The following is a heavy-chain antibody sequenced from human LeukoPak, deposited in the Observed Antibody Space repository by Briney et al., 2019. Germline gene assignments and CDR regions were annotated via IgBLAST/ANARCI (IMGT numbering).Heavy chain of an antibody. Sequence: SETLSLTCTVSGCSISSYYWSWLRQPPGKGLEWVGYIYYSGSTNYNPSLKSRVNISVDTAKNQFSLKLSAVTAADTAVYYCARGDGDYVHFDYWGQGTLVTVSS. CDR2: IYYSGST. J-gene: IGHJ4*02. V-gene: IGHV4-59*01. D-gene: IGHD4-17*01. CDR1: GCSISSYY. CDR3: ARGDGDYVHFDY.